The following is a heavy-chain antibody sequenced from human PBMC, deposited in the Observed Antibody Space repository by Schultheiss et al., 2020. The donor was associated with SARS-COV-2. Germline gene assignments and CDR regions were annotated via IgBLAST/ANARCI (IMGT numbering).Heavy chain of an antibody. CDR1: GYTFTSYG. Sequence: ASVKVSCKASGYTFTSYGISWVRQAPGQGLEWMGWISAYNGNTNYAQKFQGRVTITRDTSTSTAYMELRSLRSDDTAVYYCAAERGDYGDYWVDPWGQGTLVTVSS. V-gene: IGHV1-18*01. CDR2: ISAYNGNT. CDR3: AAERGDYGDYWVDP. D-gene: IGHD4-17*01. J-gene: IGHJ5*02.